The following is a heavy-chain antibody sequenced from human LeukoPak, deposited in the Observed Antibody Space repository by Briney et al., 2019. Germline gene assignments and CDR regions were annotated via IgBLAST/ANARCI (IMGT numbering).Heavy chain of an antibody. V-gene: IGHV4-30-2*01. Sequence: SQTRSLTCAVSGGSISSGGYSWSWIRQPPGKGLEWIGYIYHSGSTNYNPSLKSRVTISVDKSKNQFSLKLSSVTAADTAVYYCASAYSSSWYFDYWGQGTPVTVSS. D-gene: IGHD6-13*01. CDR2: IYHSGST. CDR3: ASAYSSSWYFDY. J-gene: IGHJ4*02. CDR1: GGSISSGGYS.